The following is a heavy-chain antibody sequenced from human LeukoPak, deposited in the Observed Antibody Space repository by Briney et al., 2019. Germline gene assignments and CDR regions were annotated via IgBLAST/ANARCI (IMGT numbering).Heavy chain of an antibody. CDR1: GFTFSSYS. D-gene: IGHD4-23*01. Sequence: GGSLRLSCAASGFTFSSYSMNWVRQAPGKGLEWVSSISSSSSYIYYADSVKGRFTISRDNAKNSLYLQMNSLRAEDTAVYYCARDGSYGGNYPHDYWGQGTLVTVSS. CDR2: ISSSSSYI. CDR3: ARDGSYGGNYPHDY. J-gene: IGHJ4*02. V-gene: IGHV3-21*01.